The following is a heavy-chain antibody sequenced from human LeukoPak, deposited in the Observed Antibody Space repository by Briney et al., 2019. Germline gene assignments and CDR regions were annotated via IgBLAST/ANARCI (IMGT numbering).Heavy chain of an antibody. D-gene: IGHD2/OR15-2a*01. CDR1: GGSISSSRYY. CDR2: IYYSGST. Sequence: PSETLSLTCTVSGGSISSSRYYWGWLRQPPGKGLEWIGSIYYSGSTYYNPSLKSRVTISVDTSKNQFSLKLSSVTAADTAVYYCARLSQRVPFDYWGQGTLVTVSS. J-gene: IGHJ4*02. CDR3: ARLSQRVPFDY. V-gene: IGHV4-39*01.